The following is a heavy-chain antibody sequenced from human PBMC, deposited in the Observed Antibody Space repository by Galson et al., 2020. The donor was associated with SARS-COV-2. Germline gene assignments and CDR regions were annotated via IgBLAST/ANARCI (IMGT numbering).Heavy chain of an antibody. CDR2: FDPEDGET. CDR3: ATVPPLYYDSSGYYRFDY. CDR1: GYNLTELS. D-gene: IGHD3-22*01. Sequence: ASVKVSCKVSGYNLTELSMHWVRQAPGKGLEWMGGFDPEDGETIYAQKFQGRVTMTEDTSTDTAYMELSSLRSEDTAVYYCATVPPLYYDSSGYYRFDYWGQGTLVTVSS. J-gene: IGHJ4*02. V-gene: IGHV1-24*01.